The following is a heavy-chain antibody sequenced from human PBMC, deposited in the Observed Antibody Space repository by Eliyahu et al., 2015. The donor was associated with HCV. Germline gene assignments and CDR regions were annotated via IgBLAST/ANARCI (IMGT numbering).Heavy chain of an antibody. D-gene: IGHD7-27*01. J-gene: IGHJ4*02. V-gene: IGHV1-46*03. Sequence: QVQLVQSGAEVKKPXASVKVSXKASGXXFXSYYMHWVRQAPGXGLEWMGIINPSGGSTSYAQKFQGRVTMTRDTSTSTVYMELSSLRSEDTAVYYCARAKAVTGDAFDYWGQGTLVTVSS. CDR1: GXXFXSYY. CDR3: ARAKAVTGDAFDY. CDR2: INPSGGST.